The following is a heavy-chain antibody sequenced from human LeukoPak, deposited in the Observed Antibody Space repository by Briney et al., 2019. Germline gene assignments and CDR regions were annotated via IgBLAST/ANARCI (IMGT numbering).Heavy chain of an antibody. CDR2: INPYNGNT. CDR3: ARRGLTNEDTYCNSTGCYIASGDWFDP. CDR1: GYTFNSYG. V-gene: IGHV1-18*01. Sequence: PGASVKVSCKTSGYTFNSYGISWVRQAPGQGLAWMGWINPYNGNTKYAQNLLGRVTMTTDTSTSTAYMELRSLRSDDTAVYYCARRGLTNEDTYCNSTGCYIASGDWFDPWGQGTLVTVSS. D-gene: IGHD2-2*02. J-gene: IGHJ5*02.